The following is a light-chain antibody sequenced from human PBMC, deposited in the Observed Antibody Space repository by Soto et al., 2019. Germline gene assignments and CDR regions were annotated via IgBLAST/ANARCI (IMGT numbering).Light chain of an antibody. V-gene: IGLV2-11*01. Sequence: QSALTQPRSVSGFPGQSVTISCTGTSSDVGGYNYVSWYQQHPGKAPKLMIYDVSKRPAGVPDRFSGSKSGNTAYLTISGLQAEDEADYYCSSYTRSSTLYVFVTGTKLTVL. CDR2: DVS. CDR1: SSDVGGYNY. J-gene: IGLJ1*01. CDR3: SSYTRSSTLYV.